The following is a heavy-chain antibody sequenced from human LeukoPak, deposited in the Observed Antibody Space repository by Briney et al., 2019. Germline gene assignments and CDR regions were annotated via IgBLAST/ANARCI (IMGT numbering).Heavy chain of an antibody. CDR1: GFTFRTYG. V-gene: IGHV3-30*02. CDR2: VRDDGSTK. Sequence: PGGSLRLSCAASGFTFRTYGMHWVRQARGKGREWMSFVRDDGSTKYYADPVKGRFTISRDNSKSTLYLQLNSLRAEDTAVYFCARTVSSSWGFFDSWGQGTLVTVSS. D-gene: IGHD6-6*01. J-gene: IGHJ4*02. CDR3: ARTVSSSWGFFDS.